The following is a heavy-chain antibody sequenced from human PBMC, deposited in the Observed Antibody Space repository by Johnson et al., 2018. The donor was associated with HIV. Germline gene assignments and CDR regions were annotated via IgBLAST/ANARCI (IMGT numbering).Heavy chain of an antibody. CDR3: ARDRAQVDDPNDAFDI. CDR1: GFTVSSNY. Sequence: VQVVESGGGLVQPGGSLRLSCAASGFTVSSNYMSWVRQAPGKGLEWVSGIGTAGDTYYPASVKGRFTISRVNAKNSLYLQMNSLRAEDTAVYYCARDRAQVDDPNDAFDIWGRGTVVTVSS. V-gene: IGHV3-13*01. D-gene: IGHD1-1*01. CDR2: IGTAGDT. J-gene: IGHJ3*02.